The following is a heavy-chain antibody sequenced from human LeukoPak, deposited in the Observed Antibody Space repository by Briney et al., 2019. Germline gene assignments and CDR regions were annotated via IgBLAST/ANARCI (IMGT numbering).Heavy chain of an antibody. J-gene: IGHJ4*02. D-gene: IGHD1-26*01. CDR1: GGSFSGYY. CDR3: ARMGGVYDY. CDR2: INRSGST. V-gene: IGHV4-34*01. Sequence: SETLSLTCAVYGGSFSGYYWSWIRQPPGKGLEWIGEINRSGSTNYNPSLKSRVTISVDTSKNQLSLKLSSVTAADTAVYYCARMGGVYDYWGQGTLVTVSS.